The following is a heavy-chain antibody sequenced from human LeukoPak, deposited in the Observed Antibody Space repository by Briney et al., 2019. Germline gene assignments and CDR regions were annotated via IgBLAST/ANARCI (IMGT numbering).Heavy chain of an antibody. D-gene: IGHD6-13*01. CDR3: ARRAAAGTGEFDY. J-gene: IGHJ4*02. CDR1: GYSFTSYW. Sequence: GESLKISCKGSGYSFTSYWIGWVRQMPGKGLEWMGIIYPGDSDTRYSPSFQSQVTISADKSINTAYLQWSSVKASDTAMYYRARRAAAGTGEFDYWGQGTLVTVSS. V-gene: IGHV5-51*01. CDR2: IYPGDSDT.